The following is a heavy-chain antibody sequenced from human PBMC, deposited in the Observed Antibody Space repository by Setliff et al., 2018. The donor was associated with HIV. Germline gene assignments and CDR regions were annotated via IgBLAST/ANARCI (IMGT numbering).Heavy chain of an antibody. CDR2: IRSKTFSGTA. V-gene: IGHV3-49*04. CDR3: ARDGHGGGVADFHY. Sequence: GGSLRLSCTASGFSFGDYAMSWVRQAPGKGLEWVGFIRSKTFSGTADYAASVKGRFTSSRDDSRSIAYLEMNSLKTEDTAVYYCARDGHGGGVADFHYWGQGTLVTVSS. CDR1: GFSFGDYA. D-gene: IGHD3-16*01. J-gene: IGHJ4*02.